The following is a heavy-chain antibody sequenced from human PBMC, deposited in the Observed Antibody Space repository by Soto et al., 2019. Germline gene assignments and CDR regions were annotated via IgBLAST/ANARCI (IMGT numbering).Heavy chain of an antibody. D-gene: IGHD2-15*01. Sequence: GGSLTLSCAASGFTFSSYAMSWVRQAPGKGLEWVSAISGSGGSTYYADSVKGRFTISRDNSKNTLYLQMNSLRAEDTAVYYCAKDCSGGSCYHAFDIWGQGTMVTVSS. J-gene: IGHJ3*02. CDR1: GFTFSSYA. V-gene: IGHV3-23*01. CDR3: AKDCSGGSCYHAFDI. CDR2: ISGSGGST.